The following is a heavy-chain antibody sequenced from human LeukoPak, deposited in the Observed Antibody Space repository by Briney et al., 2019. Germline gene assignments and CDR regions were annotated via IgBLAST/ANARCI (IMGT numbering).Heavy chain of an antibody. CDR1: GLTVSSNY. Sequence: GGSLTLPCAASGLTVSSNYMRWLRQAPGKGLAWVSVIYSGGSTYYADSVKGRFTISRDKSKNTLYLQMDSLRAEDTAVYYCARDRGRYSSGWYYAYFDYWGQGTLVTVSS. D-gene: IGHD6-19*01. V-gene: IGHV3-66*01. CDR2: IYSGGST. J-gene: IGHJ4*02. CDR3: ARDRGRYSSGWYYAYFDY.